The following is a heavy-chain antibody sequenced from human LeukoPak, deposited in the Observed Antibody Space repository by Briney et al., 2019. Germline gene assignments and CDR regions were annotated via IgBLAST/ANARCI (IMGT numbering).Heavy chain of an antibody. J-gene: IGHJ4*02. Sequence: SETLSLTCTVSGGSISSGGYYWSWIRQPPGKGLEWIGYIYYSGSTNYNPSLKSRVTISVDTSKNQFSLKLSSVTAADTAVYYCARHRYSGYDFFDYWGQGTLVTVSS. CDR2: IYYSGST. CDR3: ARHRYSGYDFFDY. D-gene: IGHD5-12*01. CDR1: GGSISSGGYY. V-gene: IGHV4-61*08.